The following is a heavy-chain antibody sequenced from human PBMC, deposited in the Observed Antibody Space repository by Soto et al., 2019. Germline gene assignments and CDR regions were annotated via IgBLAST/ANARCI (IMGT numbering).Heavy chain of an antibody. V-gene: IGHV1-3*01. D-gene: IGHD2-15*01. CDR1: GYTFTKYG. J-gene: IGHJ4*02. CDR3: ARPPGYCSAGACFADWLY. Sequence: QVHLVQSGAEVKKPGASVKVSCEASGYTFTKYGIHWLRQAPGQRLEWMGTINVGNGDTTYSKTFQGRVSFTRDTSATTAYMELRSLRSEDTAVYYCARPPGYCSAGACFADWLYWGQGTLVTVSS. CDR2: INVGNGDT.